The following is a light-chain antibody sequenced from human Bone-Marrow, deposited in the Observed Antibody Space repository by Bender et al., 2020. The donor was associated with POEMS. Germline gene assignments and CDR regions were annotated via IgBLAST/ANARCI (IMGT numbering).Light chain of an antibody. V-gene: IGLV1-44*01. CDR1: SPKSGVYL. CDR2: INS. J-gene: IGLJ3*02. CDR3: ATWDDSLNGWV. Sequence: QSVLTQPPPPFGPPGQRATSLFLGSSPKSGVYLLNWYSQWPGAAPKLFIFINSQRPSGVPDRFSGSNSGTSASLAISGLLSDDEADFYCATWDDSLNGWVFGGGTKLTVL.